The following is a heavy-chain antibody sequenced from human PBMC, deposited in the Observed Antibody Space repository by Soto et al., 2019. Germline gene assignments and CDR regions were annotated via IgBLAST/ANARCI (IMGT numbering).Heavy chain of an antibody. CDR2: ISGSGVST. J-gene: IGHJ4*02. Sequence: GGSLRLSCAASGFTFSSYAMSWVRQAPGKGLEWVSAISGSGVSTYYADSVKGRFTISRDNSKNTLYLQMNSLRAEDTAVYYCAKALLLQGAFDYWGQGTLVTVSS. V-gene: IGHV3-23*01. CDR3: AKALLLQGAFDY. D-gene: IGHD1-26*01. CDR1: GFTFSSYA.